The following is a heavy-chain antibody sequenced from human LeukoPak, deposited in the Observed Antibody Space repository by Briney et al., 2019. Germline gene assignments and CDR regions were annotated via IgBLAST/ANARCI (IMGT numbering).Heavy chain of an antibody. CDR2: IWHDGSDK. J-gene: IGHJ6*02. D-gene: IGHD3-16*01. Sequence: PGGSLRLSCAASGFTFSSYAMSWVRQAPGKGLEWVAVIWHDGSDKYYADSVKGRFTVSRDNSKITLYLQMNSLTAEDTAVYYCARDPGLGLWNGLDVWGQGTTVTVSS. CDR1: GFTFSSYA. CDR3: ARDPGLGLWNGLDV. V-gene: IGHV3-33*08.